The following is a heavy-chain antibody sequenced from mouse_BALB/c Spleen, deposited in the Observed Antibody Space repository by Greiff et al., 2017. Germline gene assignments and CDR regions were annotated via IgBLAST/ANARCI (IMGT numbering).Heavy chain of an antibody. CDR3: ALHYYGYGYAMDY. D-gene: IGHD1-2*01. Sequence: EVKLVESGAELVKPGASVKLSCTASGFNIKDTYMHWVKQRPEQGLEWIGRIDPANGNTKYDPKFQGKATITADTSSNTAYLQLSSLTSEDTAVYYCALHYYGYGYAMDYWGQGTSVTVSS. CDR2: IDPANGNT. J-gene: IGHJ4*01. CDR1: GFNIKDTY. V-gene: IGHV14-3*02.